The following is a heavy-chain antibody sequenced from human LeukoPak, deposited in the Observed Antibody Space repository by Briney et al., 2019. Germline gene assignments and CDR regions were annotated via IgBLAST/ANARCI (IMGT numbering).Heavy chain of an antibody. CDR3: ARGSYGNWFDP. CDR2: IYTSGST. J-gene: IGHJ5*02. V-gene: IGHV4-61*02. CDR1: GGSISSGSYH. D-gene: IGHD5-18*01. Sequence: SETLSLTCTVSGGSISSGSYHWSWIRQPPGRGLEWIGRIYTSGSTNYNPSLKSRVTISVDTSKNQFSLKLSSVTAADTAVYYCARGSYGNWFDPWGQGTLVTVSS.